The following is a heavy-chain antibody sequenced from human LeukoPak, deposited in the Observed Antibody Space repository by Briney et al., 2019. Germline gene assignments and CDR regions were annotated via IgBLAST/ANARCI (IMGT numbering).Heavy chain of an antibody. D-gene: IGHD1-26*01. J-gene: IGHJ6*02. CDR3: ARDQEWELLSYYYYGMDV. Sequence: ASVKVSCKASVCTFTSYGISWVRQAPGQGPEWMGWISAYNGNTNYAQKLQGRVTMTTDTSTSTAYMELRSLRSDDTAVYYCARDQEWELLSYYYYGMDVWGQGTTVTVSS. CDR1: VCTFTSYG. V-gene: IGHV1-18*01. CDR2: ISAYNGNT.